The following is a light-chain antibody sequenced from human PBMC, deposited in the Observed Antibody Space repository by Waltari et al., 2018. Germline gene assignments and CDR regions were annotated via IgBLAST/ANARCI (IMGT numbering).Light chain of an antibody. CDR2: DVS. CDR3: SSFTSSSTWV. J-gene: IGLJ3*02. V-gene: IGLV2-14*01. CDR1: TSDLGGYNY. Sequence: QSALTQPASVSGSPGQSITISCTGTTSDLGGYNYVSWYQQHPGKAPKLMIYDVSSRPAGVSNRFAGSKSVNTASLTISGLQAEDEADYYCSSFTSSSTWVFGGGTKLTVL.